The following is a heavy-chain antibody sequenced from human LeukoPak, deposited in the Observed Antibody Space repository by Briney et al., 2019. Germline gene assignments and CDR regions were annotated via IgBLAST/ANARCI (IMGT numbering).Heavy chain of an antibody. D-gene: IGHD2-15*01. J-gene: IGHJ5*02. Sequence: HPGGSLRLSCAASGFTFSSYAMSWVRQAPGKGLEWVSSISGSGGTIHYADSVKGRFTISRDNSKNTLYLQMNSLRAEDTALYYCAKAGCSGGTCYSIYRFDPWGQGTLVTVSS. CDR1: GFTFSSYA. CDR2: ISGSGGTI. CDR3: AKAGCSGGTCYSIYRFDP. V-gene: IGHV3-23*01.